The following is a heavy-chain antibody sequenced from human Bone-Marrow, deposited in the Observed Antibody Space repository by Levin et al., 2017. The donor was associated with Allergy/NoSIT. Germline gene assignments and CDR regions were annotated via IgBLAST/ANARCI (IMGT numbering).Heavy chain of an antibody. CDR3: ASVVAVADTPREVS. CDR1: GGSMTSYY. Sequence: GSLRLSCTVSGGSMTSYYWSWIRQPPGKGLEWIGYIFYIGSTDYSPSLKSRVTISVDTSKNQFSLKLSSVTAADTAVYYCASVVAVADTPREVSWGQGTLVTVSS. V-gene: IGHV4-59*01. CDR2: IFYIGST. J-gene: IGHJ5*02. D-gene: IGHD6-19*01.